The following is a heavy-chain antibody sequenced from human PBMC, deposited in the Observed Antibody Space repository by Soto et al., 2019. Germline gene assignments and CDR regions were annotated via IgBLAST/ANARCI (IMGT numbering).Heavy chain of an antibody. D-gene: IGHD2-21*01. CDR1: GYTFTGYY. CDR2: INPNSGGT. J-gene: IGHJ4*02. V-gene: IGHV1-2*02. Sequence: ASVKVSCKASGYTFTGYYMHWVLQAPGQGLEWMGWINPNSGGTNYAQKFQGRVTMTRDTSISTAYMELSRLRSDDTAVYYCARPAAAYSDFDYWGQGTLVTVSS. CDR3: ARPAAAYSDFDY.